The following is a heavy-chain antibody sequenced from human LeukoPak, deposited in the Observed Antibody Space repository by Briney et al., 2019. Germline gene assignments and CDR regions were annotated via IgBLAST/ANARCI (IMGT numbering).Heavy chain of an antibody. CDR1: GGSISNYY. V-gene: IGHV4-59*01. Sequence: SETLSLTRTVSGGSISNYYWNWIRQPPGKGLEWIGYIYYTGSTNYNPSLKSRVTMSVDTSKNQFSLNLKSVTPEDTAVYYCARNLIPEQLVMNFWGQGTLVTVSS. CDR3: ARNLIPEQLVMNF. CDR2: IYYTGST. D-gene: IGHD6-13*01. J-gene: IGHJ4*02.